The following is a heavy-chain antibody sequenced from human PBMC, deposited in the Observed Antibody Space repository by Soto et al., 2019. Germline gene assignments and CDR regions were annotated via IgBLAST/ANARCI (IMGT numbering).Heavy chain of an antibody. CDR1: GFTFSDYA. CDR2: ITSSGSST. V-gene: IGHV3-23*01. J-gene: IGHJ4*02. CDR3: AKGAEGYVVSSLDY. D-gene: IGHD5-12*01. Sequence: EVQLLESGGGFVQPGGSLRLSCAASGFTFSDYAMTWVRQAPGKGLEWVSAITSSGSSTNYAESVKGRFTISRDNSKSTLYLQMNSLRAEDTATYYCAKGAEGYVVSSLDYWGQGTLVTVSS.